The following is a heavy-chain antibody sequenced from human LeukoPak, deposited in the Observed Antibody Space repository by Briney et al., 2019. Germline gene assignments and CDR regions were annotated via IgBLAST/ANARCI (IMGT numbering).Heavy chain of an antibody. CDR3: ARGCGRAHCPYFFDY. V-gene: IGHV3-48*01. J-gene: IGHJ4*02. D-gene: IGHD2-21*02. Sequence: GGSLRLYCAASGFTFSDYSMNWVRQAPGKGLEWISYIGIDSGNTNYADSVKGRFTISGDKAKNSLYLQMNSLRVEDTAIYYCARGCGRAHCPYFFDYWGQGTLVPVSA. CDR1: GFTFSDYS. CDR2: IGIDSGNT.